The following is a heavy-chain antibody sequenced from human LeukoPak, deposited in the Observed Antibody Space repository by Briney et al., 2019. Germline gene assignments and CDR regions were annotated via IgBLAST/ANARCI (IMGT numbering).Heavy chain of an antibody. CDR1: GGSISSGDYY. J-gene: IGHJ5*02. D-gene: IGHD3-3*01. CDR3: ARRFLTIDNWFDP. CDR2: IYYSGST. V-gene: IGHV4-30-4*01. Sequence: SETLSLTCTVSGGSISSGDYYWGWIRQPPGKGLEWIGYIYYSGSTYYNPSLKSRVTISVDTSKNQFSLNLSSVTAADTAVYYCARRFLTIDNWFDPWGQGTLVTVSS.